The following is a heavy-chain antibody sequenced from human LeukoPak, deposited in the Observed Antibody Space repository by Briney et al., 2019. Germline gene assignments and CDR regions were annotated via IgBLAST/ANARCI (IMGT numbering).Heavy chain of an antibody. CDR3: ARDYCSSTSCHLPQTQPGGMDV. V-gene: IGHV1-2*04. D-gene: IGHD2-2*01. J-gene: IGHJ6*02. CDR2: INPNSGGT. Sequence: ASVKVSCKASGYTFTGYYMHWVRQAPGQGLEWMGWINPNSGGTNYAQKFQGWVTMTRDTSISTAYMELSRLRSDDTAVYYCARDYCSSTSCHLPQTQPGGMDVWGQGTTVTVSS. CDR1: GYTFTGYY.